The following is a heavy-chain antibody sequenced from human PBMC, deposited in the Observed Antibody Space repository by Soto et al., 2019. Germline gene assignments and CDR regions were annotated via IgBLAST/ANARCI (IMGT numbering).Heavy chain of an antibody. Sequence: SVKVSCKASGGTFSSYAISWVRQAPGQGLEWMGGIIPIFGTANYAQKFQGRVTITADESTSTAYMELSSLRSEDTAVYYCARAFWSGSYYYYGMDVWGQGTTVTVYS. J-gene: IGHJ6*02. CDR3: ARAFWSGSYYYYGMDV. CDR2: IIPIFGTA. CDR1: GGTFSSYA. D-gene: IGHD3-3*01. V-gene: IGHV1-69*13.